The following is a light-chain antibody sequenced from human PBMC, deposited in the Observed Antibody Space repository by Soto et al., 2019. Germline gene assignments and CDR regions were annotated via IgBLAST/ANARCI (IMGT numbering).Light chain of an antibody. Sequence: ETVLTQSPGTVSLSPGERATLSCRTSQRVNSNYLAWYQQKPGQAPRLLIYGVFNRATGIPDRFRGSGSGTDFTLSISGLEPEDSAVYYCQDYDGSPRTFGQVTKLEIK. CDR2: GVF. CDR1: QRVNSNY. J-gene: IGKJ2*01. V-gene: IGKV3-20*01. CDR3: QDYDGSPRT.